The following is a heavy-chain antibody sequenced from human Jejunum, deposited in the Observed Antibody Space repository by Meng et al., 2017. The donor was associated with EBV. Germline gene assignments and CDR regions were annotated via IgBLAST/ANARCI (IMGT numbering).Heavy chain of an antibody. D-gene: IGHD6-13*01. CDR1: GYTFTSYS. J-gene: IGHJ4*02. Sequence: QWQLCQVGAEVKKPWASVKISCKASGYTFTSYSMHWVRQAPGQGLEWMGIINPNGGSTTYAQEFQGRLTMTRDTSTSTVNMELSSLRSEDTAMYYCARSIIAPAATGYWGQGTLVTVSS. CDR2: INPNGGST. CDR3: ARSIIAPAATGY. V-gene: IGHV1-46*01.